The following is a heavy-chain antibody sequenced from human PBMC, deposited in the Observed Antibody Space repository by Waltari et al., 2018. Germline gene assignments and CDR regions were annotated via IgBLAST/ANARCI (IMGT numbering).Heavy chain of an antibody. Sequence: QLQLQESGPGLVKPSETLSLTCTVPGGPISRSSSYWGWIRQPPGKGLEWIGSIYYSGTTYYNPSLKSRVTISVDTSKNQFSLKLSSVTAADTAVYYCARHPAMTIMLWYFDLWGRGTLVTVSS. CDR1: GGPISRSSSY. D-gene: IGHD2-8*01. V-gene: IGHV4-39*01. CDR2: IYYSGTT. J-gene: IGHJ2*01. CDR3: ARHPAMTIMLWYFDL.